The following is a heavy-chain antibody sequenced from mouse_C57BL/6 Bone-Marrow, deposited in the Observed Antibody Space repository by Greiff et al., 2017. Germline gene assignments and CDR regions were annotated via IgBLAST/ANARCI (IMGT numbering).Heavy chain of an antibody. Sequence: QVQLLQSGPELVRPGVSVKISCKGSGYTFTDYAMHWVKQSHAKSLEWIGVISTYYGDASYNQKLKDKATMTVDKSSSTAYMELAILTSEYSAVYYCAREAYYSNYAFAYWGQGTLVTVSA. CDR3: AREAYYSNYAFAY. V-gene: IGHV1-67*01. CDR2: ISTYYGDA. J-gene: IGHJ3*01. CDR1: GYTFTDYA. D-gene: IGHD2-5*01.